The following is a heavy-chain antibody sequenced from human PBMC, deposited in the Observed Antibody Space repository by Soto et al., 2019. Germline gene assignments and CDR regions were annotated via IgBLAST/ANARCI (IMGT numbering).Heavy chain of an antibody. D-gene: IGHD3-3*01. CDR3: ARQAYDFWSGYSPHYYFDY. CDR1: GYSFTSYW. CDR2: IYPGDSDT. V-gene: IGHV5-51*01. J-gene: IGHJ4*02. Sequence: GESLKISCKGSGYSFTSYWIGWVRQMPGKGLEWMGIIYPGDSDTRYSPSFQGQVTISADKSISTAYLQWSSLKASDTAMYYCARQAYDFWSGYSPHYYFDYWGQGTLVTVSS.